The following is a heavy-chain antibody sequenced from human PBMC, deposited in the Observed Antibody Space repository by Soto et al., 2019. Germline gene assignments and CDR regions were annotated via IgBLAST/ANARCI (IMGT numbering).Heavy chain of an antibody. D-gene: IGHD3-10*01. V-gene: IGHV3-74*01. J-gene: IGHJ4*02. CDR2: INSDGSST. CDR3: ARDFGY. Sequence: GGSLRLSCAVSGFNFSSYWMHWVRQAPGKGLVWFSRINSDGSSTFYADSVKGRFTISRDNAKNTLYLQMNSLRAEDTAVYYCARDFGYWGQGTLVTVSS. CDR1: GFNFSSYW.